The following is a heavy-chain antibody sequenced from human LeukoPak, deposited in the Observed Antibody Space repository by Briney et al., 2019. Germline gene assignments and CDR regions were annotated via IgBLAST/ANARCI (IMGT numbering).Heavy chain of an antibody. J-gene: IGHJ4*02. D-gene: IGHD2-21*01. CDR3: ARDCGGDCYFVY. Sequence: PGGSLRLSCAASGFTFSSYSMNWVRQAPGKGLEWVSSISSSSSYIYYADSVKGRFTISRDNAKNSLYLQMNSLRAEDTAVYYCARDCGGDCYFVYWGQGTLVTVSS. CDR1: GFTFSSYS. V-gene: IGHV3-21*01. CDR2: ISSSSSYI.